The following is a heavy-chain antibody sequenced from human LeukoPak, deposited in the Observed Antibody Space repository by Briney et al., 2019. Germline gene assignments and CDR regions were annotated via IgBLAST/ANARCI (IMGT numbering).Heavy chain of an antibody. Sequence: GGSLRLSCAASGFTFSSYGMRWVRQAPGKGLEWVAVIWYGGSNKYYADSVKGRFTISRDNSKNTLYLQMNSLRAEDTAVYYCATDGTAAGYYFDYWGQGTLVTVSS. CDR3: ATDGTAAGYYFDY. CDR1: GFTFSSYG. D-gene: IGHD6-13*01. CDR2: IWYGGSNK. J-gene: IGHJ4*02. V-gene: IGHV3-33*08.